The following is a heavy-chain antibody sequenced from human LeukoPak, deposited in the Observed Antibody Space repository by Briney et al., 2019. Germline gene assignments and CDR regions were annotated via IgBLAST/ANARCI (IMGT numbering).Heavy chain of an antibody. CDR2: IKQDGSEK. J-gene: IGHJ6*03. CDR3: ARVPAADYYYYYYVDV. V-gene: IGHV3-7*01. D-gene: IGHD2-2*01. Sequence: GGSLRLSCAASGFTFSSYWMSWVRQAPGKELEWVANIKQDGSEKYYVDSVKGRFTISRDNAKDSLYPQMNSLRAEDTAVYYCARVPAADYYYYYYVDVWGKGTTVTVSS. CDR1: GFTFSSYW.